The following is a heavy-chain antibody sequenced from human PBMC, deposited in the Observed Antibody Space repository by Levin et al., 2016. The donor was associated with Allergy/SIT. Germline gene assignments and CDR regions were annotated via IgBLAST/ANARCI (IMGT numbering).Heavy chain of an antibody. CDR3: ARVSNSMIRGVGAFDI. J-gene: IGHJ3*02. CDR1: GFTFSDFY. D-gene: IGHD3-10*01. Sequence: GESLKISCAASGFTFSDFYMSWIRQTPGKGLEWLSYISSSNTYTNDADSVRGRFTISRDNAKNSLYLQMNSLRAEDTAVYYCARVSNSMIRGVGAFDIWGQGTMVTVSS. CDR2: ISSSNTYT. V-gene: IGHV3-11*05.